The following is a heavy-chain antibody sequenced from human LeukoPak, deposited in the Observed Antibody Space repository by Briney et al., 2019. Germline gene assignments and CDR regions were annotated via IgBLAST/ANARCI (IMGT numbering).Heavy chain of an antibody. V-gene: IGHV4-38-2*01. CDR1: GITFSDHY. D-gene: IGHD3-16*01. CDR3: ARGVTSISRGSYGY. CDR2: IYHSGST. Sequence: GSLRLSCAASGITFSDHYMNWIRQAPGKGLEWIGSIYHSGSTYYNPSFKSRVTISVDTSRNQSSLKLRSVTAADTAVYYCARGVTSISRGSYGYWGQGTLVTVSS. J-gene: IGHJ4*02.